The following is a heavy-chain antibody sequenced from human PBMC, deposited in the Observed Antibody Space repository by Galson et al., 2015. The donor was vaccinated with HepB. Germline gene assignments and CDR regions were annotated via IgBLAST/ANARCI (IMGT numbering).Heavy chain of an antibody. Sequence: LRLSCAASGVTFSDYYMNWVRRAPGKGLEWVSSISRRRTIYYADSVKGRFTSSSDNVKNSLCLQMNSLRAEDTAVYYCAPTKFVSGAYWTFEIWGPGTLVTVSS. J-gene: IGHJ3*02. V-gene: IGHV3-69-1*01. CDR3: APTKFVSGAYWTFEI. CDR2: ISRRRTI. CDR1: GVTFSDYY. D-gene: IGHD4/OR15-4a*01.